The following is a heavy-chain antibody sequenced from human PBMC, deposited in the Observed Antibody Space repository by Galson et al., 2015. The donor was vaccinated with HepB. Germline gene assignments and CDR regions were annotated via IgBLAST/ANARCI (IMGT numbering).Heavy chain of an antibody. D-gene: IGHD6-13*01. J-gene: IGHJ6*02. CDR3: ARVSGTIYYYGWTS. CDR2: TYYRARWYN. V-gene: IGHV6-1*01. CDR1: GDSVSSNSAA. Sequence: CAISGDSVSSNSAAWNWIRKSPSRGLEWLGRTYYRARWYNDYAESVRSRITINPDTSKNQFSLQLKSVTPEDTAVYYCARVSGTIYYYGWTSGARGPRSPSP.